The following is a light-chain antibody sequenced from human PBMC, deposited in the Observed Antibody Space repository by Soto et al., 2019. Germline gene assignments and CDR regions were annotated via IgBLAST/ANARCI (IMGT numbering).Light chain of an antibody. CDR3: QKTYTIPVT. J-gene: IGKJ5*01. Sequence: DIQMTQSPSSLSASVGNIVTITCRASQTINTYLNWYQQKPGKAPKLLIYAASSLQSGVPSRFSGSASGTDFTLTIHSLQPEDFATYFCQKTYTIPVTCGKGQRREIK. CDR2: AAS. V-gene: IGKV1-39*01. CDR1: QTINTY.